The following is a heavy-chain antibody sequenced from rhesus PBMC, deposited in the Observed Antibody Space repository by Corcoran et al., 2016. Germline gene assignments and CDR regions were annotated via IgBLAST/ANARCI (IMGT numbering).Heavy chain of an antibody. V-gene: IGHV3S5*01. J-gene: IGHJ4*01. CDR2: ITNTGDRS. Sequence: EVQLVETGGGLVQPGGSLRLSCGASGLTFSSHGLSWVRQAPGKGLEWVSGITNTGDRSFYADSVKGRFTISRDNSKNTLSLQMNSLRPEDTAVYYCSTDPGGVCCTFDYWGQGVLVTVSS. D-gene: IGHD2-39*02. CDR3: STDPGGVCCTFDY. CDR1: GLTFSSHG.